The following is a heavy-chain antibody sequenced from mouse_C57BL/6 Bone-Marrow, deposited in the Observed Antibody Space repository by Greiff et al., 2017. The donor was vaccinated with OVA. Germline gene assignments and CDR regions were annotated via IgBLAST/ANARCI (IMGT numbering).Heavy chain of an antibody. V-gene: IGHV1-69*01. Sequence: VQLQQPGAELVMPGASVKLSCKASGYTFTSYWMHWVKQRPGQGLEWIGEIDPSDSYTNYNQKFKGKSTLTVDKSSSTAYMQLSSLTSEDSAVYYCARTLYYSTWYFDVWGTGTTVTVSS. CDR3: ARTLYYSTWYFDV. CDR1: GYTFTSYW. D-gene: IGHD2-5*01. J-gene: IGHJ1*03. CDR2: IDPSDSYT.